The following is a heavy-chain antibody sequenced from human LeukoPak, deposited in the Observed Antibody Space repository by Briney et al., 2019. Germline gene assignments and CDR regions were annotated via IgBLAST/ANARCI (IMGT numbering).Heavy chain of an antibody. J-gene: IGHJ3*02. CDR3: ARERSGSYYISAFDI. D-gene: IGHD3-10*01. Sequence: PGGSLRLSCAASGFTFSSYGMHWVRQAPGKGLEWVAVIWYGGSNKYYADSVKGRFTISRDNSKNTLYLQMNSLRAEDTAVYYCARERSGSYYISAFDIWGQGTMVTVSS. CDR1: GFTFSSYG. CDR2: IWYGGSNK. V-gene: IGHV3-33*08.